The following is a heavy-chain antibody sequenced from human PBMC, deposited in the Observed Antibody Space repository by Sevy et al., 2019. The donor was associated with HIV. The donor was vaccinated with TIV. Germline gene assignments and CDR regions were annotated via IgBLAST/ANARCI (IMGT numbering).Heavy chain of an antibody. D-gene: IGHD4-17*01. CDR1: GGSISSGGYY. CDR2: IYYSGST. V-gene: IGHV4-31*03. J-gene: IGHJ6*02. CDR3: ARGSSVTTTLYYYYGMDV. Sequence: SETLSLTCTVSGGSISSGGYYWSWIRQHPGKGLEWIGYIYYSGSTYYNPSLKSRVTISVDTSKNQFSLKLSSVPAADTAVYYCARGSSVTTTLYYYYGMDVWGQGTTVTVSS.